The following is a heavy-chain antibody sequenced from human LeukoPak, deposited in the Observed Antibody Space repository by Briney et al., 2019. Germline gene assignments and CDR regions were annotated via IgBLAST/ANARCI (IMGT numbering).Heavy chain of an antibody. V-gene: IGHV1-2*02. J-gene: IGHJ4*02. Sequence: ASVKVSSKASVYTFTGSAMHWARQAPCQGLEWMGWIKPNIGATNYAQKFPSRVALTSDTSITAASMKLSGLRSRAPAPQYRTRAHGLTMVIRNFDYWGQGTLVTVSS. CDR2: IKPNIGAT. D-gene: IGHD4/OR15-4a*01. CDR1: VYTFTGSA. CDR3: TRAHGLTMVIRNFDY.